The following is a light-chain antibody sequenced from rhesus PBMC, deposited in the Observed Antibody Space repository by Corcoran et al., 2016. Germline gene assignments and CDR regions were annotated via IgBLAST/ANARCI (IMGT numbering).Light chain of an antibody. V-gene: IGKV1-94*01. Sequence: GDRVTVTCRASQGINKELSWYQQKPGKATTLLIYAASSLQTGVSSRFSGSGSGTDYTHTISSLQPEDIATYYCLQDYTTPWTFGQGTKVELK. CDR1: QGINKE. J-gene: IGKJ1*01. CDR3: LQDYTTPWT. CDR2: AAS.